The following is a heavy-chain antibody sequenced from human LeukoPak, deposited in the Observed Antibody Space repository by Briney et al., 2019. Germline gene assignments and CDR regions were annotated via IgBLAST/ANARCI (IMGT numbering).Heavy chain of an antibody. CDR1: VGSLSSYY. D-gene: IGHD6-6*01. J-gene: IGHJ3*02. CDR2: IYYSGST. Sequence: SESLSLTCTVSVGSLSSYYWSWIRAPPGKGLEWIGYIYYSGSTNYNPSLKSRVTISVDTSKNQFSLKLSSVTAADTAVYYCARYTALPNWITDDPIAAKNPRGYKSAFDIWGQGTMVTVSS. V-gene: IGHV4-59*08. CDR3: ARYTALPNWITDDPIAAKNPRGYKSAFDI.